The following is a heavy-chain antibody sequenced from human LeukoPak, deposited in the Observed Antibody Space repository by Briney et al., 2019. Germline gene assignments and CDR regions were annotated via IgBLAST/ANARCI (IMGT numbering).Heavy chain of an antibody. V-gene: IGHV3-48*01. D-gene: IGHD6-19*01. J-gene: IGHJ4*02. Sequence: PGGSLRLSCAASGFTFSSYSMNWVRQAPGKGLEWVSYISTSSGTIFYADSVKGRFTISRDNAKNSLYLQMNSLRAEDTAVYYCASDSSGWLFDYWGQGTLVTVSS. CDR3: ASDSSGWLFDY. CDR1: GFTFSSYS. CDR2: ISTSSGTI.